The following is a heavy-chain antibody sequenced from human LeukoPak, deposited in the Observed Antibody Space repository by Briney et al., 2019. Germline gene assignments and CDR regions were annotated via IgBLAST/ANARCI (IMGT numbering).Heavy chain of an antibody. CDR3: ARDGTRDYYYDSSGYFGAFDI. CDR1: GGTFGSYA. D-gene: IGHD3-22*01. Sequence: SVKVSCKASGGTFGSYAISWVRQAPGQGLEWMGGIIPIFGTANYAQKFQGRVTITADESTSTAYMELSSLRSEDTAVYYCARDGTRDYYYDSSGYFGAFDIWGQGTMVTVSS. CDR2: IIPIFGTA. J-gene: IGHJ3*02. V-gene: IGHV1-69*13.